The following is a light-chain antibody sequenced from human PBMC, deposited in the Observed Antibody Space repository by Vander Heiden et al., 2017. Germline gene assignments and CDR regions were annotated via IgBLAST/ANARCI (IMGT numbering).Light chain of an antibody. Sequence: QSALTQPASFPGSPGPSITISCTGTSSDVGYFNYVSWYQQHPGKAPKLMIYDVSNRPSGVSNRFSGSKSDNTASLTISGLQAEDEADYYCSSYTSSSTYVFGTGTKVTVL. J-gene: IGLJ1*01. V-gene: IGLV2-14*01. CDR1: SSDVGYFNY. CDR2: DVS. CDR3: SSYTSSSTYV.